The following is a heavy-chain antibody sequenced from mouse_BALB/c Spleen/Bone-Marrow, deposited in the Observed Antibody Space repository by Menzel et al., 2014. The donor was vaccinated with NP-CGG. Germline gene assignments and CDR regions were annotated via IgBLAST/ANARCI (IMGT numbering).Heavy chain of an antibody. CDR1: GYTFTGYW. CDR2: IYPGDGDT. V-gene: IGHV1-87*01. CDR3: ARALHYYGSSYGAMDY. J-gene: IGHJ4*01. D-gene: IGHD1-1*01. Sequence: QVQLQQSGAELARPGASVKLSCKASGYTFTGYWMQWIKQRPGQGLEWIGAIYPGDGDTRFTQKFKGKATLTADKSSSTAYMQLSSLASEDSAVYYCARALHYYGSSYGAMDYWGQGTSVTVSS.